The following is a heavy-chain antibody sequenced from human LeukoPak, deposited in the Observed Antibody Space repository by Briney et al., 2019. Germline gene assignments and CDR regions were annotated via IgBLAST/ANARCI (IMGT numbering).Heavy chain of an antibody. Sequence: GRSLRLSCEASGFTFSSYWMHWVRQAPGKGLVWVSLISTDGGNVNYADSVKGRFTISRDHAKNTLYLQLNSLRAEDTAVYYFARGASSGYRIDYWGQGTLLTVSS. CDR1: GFTFSSYW. V-gene: IGHV3-74*01. CDR2: ISTDGGNV. J-gene: IGHJ4*02. CDR3: ARGASSGYRIDY. D-gene: IGHD3-10*01.